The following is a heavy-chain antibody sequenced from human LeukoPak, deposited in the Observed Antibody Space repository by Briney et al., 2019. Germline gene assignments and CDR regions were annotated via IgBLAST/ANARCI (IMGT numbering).Heavy chain of an antibody. D-gene: IGHD1-26*01. Sequence: GGSLRLSCAASGFTFSSYPMHWVRQAPGKGLEWVAIISYDGSNKYYADSVKGRFTISRDNSKNTLYLQMNSLRAEDTAAYYCARDGSGSNYFFDYWGQGTLVTVSS. CDR2: ISYDGSNK. J-gene: IGHJ4*02. CDR3: ARDGSGSNYFFDY. CDR1: GFTFSSYP. V-gene: IGHV3-30-3*01.